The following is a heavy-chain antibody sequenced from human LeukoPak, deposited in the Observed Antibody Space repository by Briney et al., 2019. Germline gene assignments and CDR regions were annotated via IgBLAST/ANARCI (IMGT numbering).Heavy chain of an antibody. CDR3: AGGERKNSRWDMS. Sequence: PSETLSLTCAVYGGSFSDYYWIWIRQPPGKGLEWIGEIFHGGSPNCNPSLKSRVTTSVDTSKNQFSLKLTSVTAADTAMYYCAGGERKNSRWDMSWGQGTLVTVSS. D-gene: IGHD2/OR15-2a*01. CDR1: GGSFSDYY. J-gene: IGHJ4*02. CDR2: IFHGGSP. V-gene: IGHV4-34*01.